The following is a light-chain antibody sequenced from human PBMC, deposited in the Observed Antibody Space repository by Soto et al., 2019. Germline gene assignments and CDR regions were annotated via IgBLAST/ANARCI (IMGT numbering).Light chain of an antibody. V-gene: IGKV3-11*01. J-gene: IGKJ2*01. CDR1: QSVSSH. CDR3: QQRSNGPAYT. Sequence: EVVLTQSPATLSLSPGERATLSCRASQSVSSHLAWYQQKPGQAPRLLIYDASNRATGIPGRFSGSGSGTDFTLTISCLDPEDFAVYYCQQRSNGPAYTFGQGTRLDIK. CDR2: DAS.